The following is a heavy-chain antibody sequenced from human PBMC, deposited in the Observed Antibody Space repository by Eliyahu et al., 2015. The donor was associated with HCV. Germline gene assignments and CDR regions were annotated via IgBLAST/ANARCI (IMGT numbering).Heavy chain of an antibody. Sequence: EVQLLESGGGLVQPGGSLXLSCXASGFTFSSHAMTWVRQAPGKGLXWVSAISGSGGSTYYADSVKGRFTISRDNSKNTVYLQMNSLRAEDTALYYCAKDYEDSYGSYYYAMDVWGQGTTVTVSS. V-gene: IGHV3-23*01. CDR3: AKDYEDSYGSYYYAMDV. D-gene: IGHD5-18*01. CDR2: ISGSGGST. J-gene: IGHJ6*02. CDR1: GFTFSSHA.